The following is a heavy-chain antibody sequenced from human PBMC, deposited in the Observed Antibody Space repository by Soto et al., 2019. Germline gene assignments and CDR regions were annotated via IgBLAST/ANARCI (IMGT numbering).Heavy chain of an antibody. J-gene: IGHJ4*02. CDR1: GGSIISGCYY. Sequence: SETMSLTCTVSGGSIISGCYYWNWIRKHPGKGLEWIGYIYYSGSTYYNPSLKSRLTMSADTSKNHFSLRVSSVPAAGTAVYYCARGKGSTRTFDYWAQGTPVPVSS. CDR2: IYYSGST. D-gene: IGHD2-2*01. V-gene: IGHV4-31*03. CDR3: ARGKGSTRTFDY.